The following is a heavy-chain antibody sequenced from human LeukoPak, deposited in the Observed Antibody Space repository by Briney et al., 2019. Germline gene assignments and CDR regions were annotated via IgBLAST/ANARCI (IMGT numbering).Heavy chain of an antibody. CDR3: AKLGGQEVYNYYVGV. J-gene: IGHJ6*03. Sequence: GGSLRLSCEASGFTFSSYAMSWVRQAPGKGLQWVSGIIDSGDITYYANSVKGRFTIPRDNSKNTLYLQMNSLRAEDTAVYYCAKLGGQEVYNYYVGVWGKGTTVAVSS. CDR2: IIDSGDIT. CDR1: GFTFSSYA. D-gene: IGHD3-16*01. V-gene: IGHV3-23*01.